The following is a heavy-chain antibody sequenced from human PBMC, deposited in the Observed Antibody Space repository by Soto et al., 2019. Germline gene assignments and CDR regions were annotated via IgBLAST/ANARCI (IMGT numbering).Heavy chain of an antibody. Sequence: QVELVQSGAEVKKPGSSVKVSCKASGGTFSRSGLIWVRQAPGQGLEWVGGIIPIFPTAHYGQKFQGRVTITADESTSTAYMELSSLRSEDTAVYYCARDQGYSSSQYSIDNWGQGTLVTVSS. CDR2: IIPIFPTA. D-gene: IGHD2-15*01. J-gene: IGHJ4*02. CDR3: ARDQGYSSSQYSIDN. CDR1: GGTFSRSG. V-gene: IGHV1-69*01.